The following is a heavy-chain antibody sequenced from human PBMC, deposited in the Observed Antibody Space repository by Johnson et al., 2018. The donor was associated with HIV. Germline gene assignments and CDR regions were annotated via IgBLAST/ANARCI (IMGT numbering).Heavy chain of an antibody. Sequence: QVQLVESGGGVVQPGGSLRLSCAASGFTFSSYGMHWVRQAPGKGLEWVAFIRYDGSNKYYADSVKGRFTISRDNSKNTLYLQINSLRAEDTAVYYCAKTIVVVTADAFDILGQGTMVTVSS. V-gene: IGHV3-30*02. CDR2: IRYDGSNK. CDR3: AKTIVVVTADAFDI. D-gene: IGHD2-21*02. CDR1: GFTFSSYG. J-gene: IGHJ3*02.